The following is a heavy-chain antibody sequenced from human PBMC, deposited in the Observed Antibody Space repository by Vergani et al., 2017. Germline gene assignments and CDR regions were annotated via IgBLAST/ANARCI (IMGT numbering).Heavy chain of an antibody. J-gene: IGHJ4*02. CDR3: ARSGYYDFWSAYY. V-gene: IGHV3-30-3*01. CDR1: GFTFSSYA. Sequence: QVQLVESGGGVVQPGRSLRLSCAASGFTFSSYAMHWVRQAPGKGLEWVAVISYDGSNKYYADSVKGRFTISRDTSKNTLYLQMNSLRAEDTAVYYCARSGYYDFWSAYYWGQGTLVTVSS. D-gene: IGHD3-3*01. CDR2: ISYDGSNK.